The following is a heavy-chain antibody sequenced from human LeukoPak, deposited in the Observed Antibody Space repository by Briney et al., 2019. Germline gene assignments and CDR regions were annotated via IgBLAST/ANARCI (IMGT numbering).Heavy chain of an antibody. Sequence: PGGSLRLSCAASGFTFSSYSMNWVRQAPGKGLEWVSYISGSSTIYYADSVKGRFTISRDNAKNSLSLQMNSLRAEDTAVYYCARLRGGTYFDYWGQGTLVTVSS. CDR3: ARLRGGTYFDY. CDR2: ISGSSTI. D-gene: IGHD2-15*01. V-gene: IGHV3-48*01. CDR1: GFTFSSYS. J-gene: IGHJ4*02.